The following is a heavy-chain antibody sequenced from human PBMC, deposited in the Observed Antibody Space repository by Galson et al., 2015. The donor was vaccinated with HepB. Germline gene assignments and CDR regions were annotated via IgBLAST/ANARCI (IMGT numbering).Heavy chain of an antibody. D-gene: IGHD1-26*01. J-gene: IGHJ4*02. CDR2: VDPEDGET. CDR3: ATVGATMVDYFDY. CDR1: GYTFTDYY. V-gene: IGHV1-69-2*01. Sequence: VKVSCKVSGYTFTDYYMHWVQQAPGKGLEWMGLVDPEDGETIYAEKFQGRVTITADTSTDTAYMELSSLRSEDTAVYYCATVGATMVDYFDYWGQGTLVTVSS.